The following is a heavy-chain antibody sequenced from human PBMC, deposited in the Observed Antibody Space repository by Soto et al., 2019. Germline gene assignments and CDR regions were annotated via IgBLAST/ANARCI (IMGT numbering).Heavy chain of an antibody. Sequence: PSETLSLTCTVSGGSINAYYWSWVRLPPGKGLEWIGFVYSSGNTHYNPSLRSRVAMSLDTSKNQFSLSLSSVTAADTAVYYCAGLYSSWPFFSIWGQGALVTVSS. J-gene: IGHJ4*02. CDR2: VYSSGNT. CDR1: GGSINAYY. CDR3: AGLYSSWPFFSI. V-gene: IGHV4-59*03. D-gene: IGHD5-12*01.